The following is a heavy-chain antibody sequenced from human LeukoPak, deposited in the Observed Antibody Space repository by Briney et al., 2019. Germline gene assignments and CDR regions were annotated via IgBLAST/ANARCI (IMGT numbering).Heavy chain of an antibody. Sequence: PGRSLRLSCAASGFPFSSYGMHWVRQAPGKGLEWVAVISYDGSNKYYADSVKGRFTISRDNSKNTLYLQMNSLRAEDTAVYYCAKSRPLNYDILTGYYNGSDYWGQGTLVTVSS. J-gene: IGHJ4*02. CDR3: AKSRPLNYDILTGYYNGSDY. D-gene: IGHD3-9*01. CDR2: ISYDGSNK. CDR1: GFPFSSYG. V-gene: IGHV3-30*18.